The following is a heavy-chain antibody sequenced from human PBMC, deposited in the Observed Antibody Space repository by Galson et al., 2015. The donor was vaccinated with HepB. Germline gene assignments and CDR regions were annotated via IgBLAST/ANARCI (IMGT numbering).Heavy chain of an antibody. CDR2: IDPSDSYT. CDR1: GYSFTSYW. CDR3: AGRSTSCYSGGACYYYYMDV. V-gene: IGHV5-10-1*01. D-gene: IGHD2-2*02. J-gene: IGHJ6*03. Sequence: SGAEVKKPGESLRISCKGSGYSFTSYWISWVRQMPGKGLEWMGRIDPSDSYTNYSPSFQGHVTISADKSISTAYLQWSSLKASDTAMYYRAGRSTSCYSGGACYYYYMDVWGKGTTVTVSS.